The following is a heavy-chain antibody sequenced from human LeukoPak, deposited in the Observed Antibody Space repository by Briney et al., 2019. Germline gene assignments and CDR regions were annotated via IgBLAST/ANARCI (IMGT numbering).Heavy chain of an antibody. CDR2: IYYSGST. CDR3: ATRYCSGGSCYGFDY. CDR1: GGSISSSSYY. Sequence: KPSETLSLTCTVSGGSISSSSYYWGWIRQPPGKGLEWIGSIYYSGSTYYNPSLKSRVTISVDTSKNQFSLKLSSVTAADTAVYYCATRYCSGGSCYGFDYWGQGTLVTVPS. D-gene: IGHD2-15*01. J-gene: IGHJ4*02. V-gene: IGHV4-39*01.